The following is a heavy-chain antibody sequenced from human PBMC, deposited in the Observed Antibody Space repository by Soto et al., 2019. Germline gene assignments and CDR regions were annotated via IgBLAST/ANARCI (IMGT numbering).Heavy chain of an antibody. CDR3: ARAPRGNYGYPSYFGY. D-gene: IGHD3-10*01. V-gene: IGHV4-59*01. J-gene: IGHJ4*02. CDR2: IYYSGST. Sequence: SETLSLTCTVSGCSISSYYWSWIRQPPGKGLEWIGYIYYSGSTNYNPSLKSRVTISVDTSKNQFSLKLSSVTAADTAVYYCARAPRGNYGYPSYFGYWGQGTLVTVS. CDR1: GCSISSYY.